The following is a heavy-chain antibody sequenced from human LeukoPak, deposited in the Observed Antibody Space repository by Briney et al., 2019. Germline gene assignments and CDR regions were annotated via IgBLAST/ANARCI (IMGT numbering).Heavy chain of an antibody. CDR3: ARRYYDSSGYYTEKFDY. CDR2: ISAYNGNT. Sequence: ASVKVSCKASGYTFTSYGISWVRQAPGQGLEWMGWISAYNGNTNYAQKLQGRVTMTTDTSTSTAYMELRSLRSDDTAVYYCARRYYDSSGYYTEKFDYWGQGTLVTVSS. J-gene: IGHJ4*02. D-gene: IGHD3-22*01. V-gene: IGHV1-18*01. CDR1: GYTFTSYG.